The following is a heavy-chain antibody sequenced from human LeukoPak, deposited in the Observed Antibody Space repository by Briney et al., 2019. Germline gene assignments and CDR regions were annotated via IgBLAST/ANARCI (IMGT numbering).Heavy chain of an antibody. CDR3: ARKGSYVDY. CDR1: GGSISSYY. CDR2: IYYSGST. J-gene: IGHJ4*02. D-gene: IGHD1-26*01. V-gene: IGHV4-59*08. Sequence: SETPSLTCTVSGGSISSYYWSWIRQPPGKGLEWIGYIYYSGSTNYNPSLKGRVTILVDTSKNQFSLKLSSVTAADTAVYYCARKGSYVDYWGQGTLVTVSS.